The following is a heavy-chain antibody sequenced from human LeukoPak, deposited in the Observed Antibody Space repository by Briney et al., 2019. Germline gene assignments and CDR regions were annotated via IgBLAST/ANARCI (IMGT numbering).Heavy chain of an antibody. J-gene: IGHJ3*02. CDR1: GGSISSYY. Sequence: PSETLSLTCTVSGGSISSYYWSWIRQPPGKGLEWIGYIYYSGSTNYNPPLKSRVTISVDTSTNQFSLKLSSVTAADTAVYYCARYCTNGVCYIDAFDIWGQGTMVTVSS. CDR3: ARYCTNGVCYIDAFDI. D-gene: IGHD2-8*01. V-gene: IGHV4-59*01. CDR2: IYYSGST.